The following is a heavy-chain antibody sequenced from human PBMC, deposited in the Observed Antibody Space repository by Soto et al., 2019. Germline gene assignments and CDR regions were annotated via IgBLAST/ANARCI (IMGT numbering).Heavy chain of an antibody. D-gene: IGHD4-4*01. CDR1: GGTFSSYA. V-gene: IGHV1-69*01. CDR3: ARPSSYSNYAGDYYGMDV. J-gene: IGHJ6*02. Sequence: SVKDSCKASGGTFSSYAISWVRRAPVQGLEWMGGIIPIFGTANYAQKFQGRVTITADESTSTAYMELSSLRSEDTAVYYCARPSSYSNYAGDYYGMDVWGQGTTVTVSS. CDR2: IIPIFGTA.